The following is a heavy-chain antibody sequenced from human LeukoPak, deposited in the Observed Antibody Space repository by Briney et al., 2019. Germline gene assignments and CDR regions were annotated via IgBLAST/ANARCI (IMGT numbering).Heavy chain of an antibody. CDR3: AKPLLRFGDPIDY. CDR1: GFTFSSYG. Sequence: PGRSLRLSCAASGFTFSSYGMHWVRQAPGKGLEWVAVISYDGSNKYYADSVKGRFTISRDNSKNTLYLQMNSLRAEDTAVYYCAKPLLRFGDPIDYWGQGTLVTVSS. V-gene: IGHV3-30*18. CDR2: ISYDGSNK. J-gene: IGHJ4*02. D-gene: IGHD3-10*01.